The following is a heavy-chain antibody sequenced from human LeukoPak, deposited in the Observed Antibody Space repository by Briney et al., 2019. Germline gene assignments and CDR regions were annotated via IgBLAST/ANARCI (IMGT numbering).Heavy chain of an antibody. J-gene: IGHJ1*01. CDR2: IWYDGSNK. D-gene: IGHD4-23*01. CDR3: ARPDYGGNPPALYFQH. CDR1: GFTFSSYG. V-gene: IGHV3-33*01. Sequence: GGSLRLSCAASGFTFSSYGMHWVRQAPGKGLEWVAVIWYDGSNKYYADSVKGQFTISRDNSKNTLYLQMNSLRAEDTAVYYCARPDYGGNPPALYFQHWGQGTLVTVSS.